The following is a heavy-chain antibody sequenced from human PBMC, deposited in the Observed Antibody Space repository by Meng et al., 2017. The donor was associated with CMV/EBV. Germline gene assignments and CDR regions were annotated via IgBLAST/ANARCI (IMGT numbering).Heavy chain of an antibody. V-gene: IGHV1-2*02. Sequence: ASVQVSCKASGYTFTGYYMHWVRQAPGPGLEWMGWINPNSGGTNYAQKFQGRVTMTRDTSISTAYMELSRLRSDDTAVYYCAREGYCSGGSCYSWEVDYWGQGTLVTVSS. J-gene: IGHJ4*02. CDR1: GYTFTGYY. CDR3: AREGYCSGGSCYSWEVDY. CDR2: INPNSGGT. D-gene: IGHD2-15*01.